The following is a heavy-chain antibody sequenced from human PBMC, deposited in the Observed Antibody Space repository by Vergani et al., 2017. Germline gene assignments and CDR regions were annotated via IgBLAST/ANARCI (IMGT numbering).Heavy chain of an antibody. CDR3: TTEVDTSDYYYYYGMDV. CDR2: IKSKTDGGTT. D-gene: IGHD2-2*01. J-gene: IGHJ6*02. CDR1: GFTFSNAW. Sequence: EVQLVESGGGLVKPGGSLRLSCAASGFTFSNAWMSWVLQAPGKGLEWVGRIKSKTDGGTTDYAAPVKGRFTISRDDSKNTLYLQMNSLKTEDTAVYYCTTEVDTSDYYYYYGMDVWGQGTTVTVSS. V-gene: IGHV3-15*01.